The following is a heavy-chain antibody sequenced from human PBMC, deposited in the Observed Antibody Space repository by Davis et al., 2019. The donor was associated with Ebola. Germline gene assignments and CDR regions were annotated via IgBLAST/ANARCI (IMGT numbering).Heavy chain of an antibody. CDR3: ARAKRVIYSSGWRPGWFDP. Sequence: PGGSLRLSCAASGFTFSSYWMSWVRQAPGKGLEWVANIKQDGSEKYYVDSVKGRFTISRDNAKNSLYLQMNSLRAEDTAVYYCARAKRVIYSSGWRPGWFDPWGQGTLVTVSS. CDR1: GFTFSSYW. D-gene: IGHD6-19*01. CDR2: IKQDGSEK. J-gene: IGHJ5*02. V-gene: IGHV3-7*03.